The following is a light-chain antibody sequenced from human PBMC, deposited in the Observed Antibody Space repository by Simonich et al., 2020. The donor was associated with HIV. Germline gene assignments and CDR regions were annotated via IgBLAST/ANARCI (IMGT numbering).Light chain of an antibody. CDR2: WAS. CDR3: QQYYTTPYT. V-gene: IGKV4-1*01. Sequence: DIVMTQSPDSLAVSLGERATINCKSSPSVFYSSNNKNYVGWYQQKSGPPPKLLIYWASTREAGVPDRFSASGSGTDFTLTSSSLQAEDVAVYYCQQYYTTPYTFGQGTKLEIK. CDR1: PSVFYSSNNKNY. J-gene: IGKJ2*01.